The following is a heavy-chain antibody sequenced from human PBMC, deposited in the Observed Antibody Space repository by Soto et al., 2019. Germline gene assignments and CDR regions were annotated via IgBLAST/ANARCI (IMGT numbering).Heavy chain of an antibody. D-gene: IGHD3-3*01. CDR1: GYTFTGYY. CDR3: ARDEYDFWSGDAYYGTDV. Sequence: ASVKVSCKASGYTFTGYYMHWVRQAPGQGLEWMGWINPNSGGANYAQKFQGRVTMTRDTSISTAYMELSRLRSDDTAVYYCARDEYDFWSGDAYYGTDVWGQGTTVTVSS. CDR2: INPNSGGA. V-gene: IGHV1-2*02. J-gene: IGHJ6*02.